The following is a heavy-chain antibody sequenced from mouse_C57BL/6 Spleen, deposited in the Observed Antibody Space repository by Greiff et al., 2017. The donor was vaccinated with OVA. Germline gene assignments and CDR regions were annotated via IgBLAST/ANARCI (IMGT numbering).Heavy chain of an antibody. V-gene: IGHV1-72*01. CDR1: GYTFTSYW. J-gene: IGHJ4*01. CDR3: ARVYDSYAKDY. Sequence: VQLQQSGAELVKPGASVKLSCKASGYTFTSYWMPWVKQRPGRGLEWIGRIDPSRGGTKYHEQFTSKATLTVDKPYSTAYMQLSSLTSEDSAVYYGARVYDSYAKDYWGQGASVTVSA. CDR2: IDPSRGGT. D-gene: IGHD2-10*02.